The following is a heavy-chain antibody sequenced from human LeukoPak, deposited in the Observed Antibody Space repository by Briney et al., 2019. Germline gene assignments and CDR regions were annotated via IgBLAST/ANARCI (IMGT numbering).Heavy chain of an antibody. Sequence: SETQSLTCTVSGGSISSGGYYWSWIRQHPGKGLEWIGYIYYSGSTYYNPSLKSRVTISVDTSKNQFSLKLSSVTAADTAVYYCARGNLNCSGGSCYSEVLDYWGQGTLVTVSS. CDR1: GGSISSGGYY. D-gene: IGHD2-15*01. V-gene: IGHV4-31*03. CDR2: IYYSGST. CDR3: ARGNLNCSGGSCYSEVLDY. J-gene: IGHJ4*02.